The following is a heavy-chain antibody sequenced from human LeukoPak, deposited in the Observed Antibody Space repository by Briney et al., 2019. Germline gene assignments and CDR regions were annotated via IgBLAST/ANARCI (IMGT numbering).Heavy chain of an antibody. D-gene: IGHD1-26*01. Sequence: PGGSLRLSCAASGFTFSSYAMSWVRQAPGKGLEWVSVIYSGGSTYYADSVKGRFTISRDNSKNTLYLQMNSLRAEDTAVYYCARDIYTERYFDYWGQGTLVTVSS. CDR1: GFTFSSYA. CDR3: ARDIYTERYFDY. CDR2: IYSGGST. V-gene: IGHV3-66*01. J-gene: IGHJ4*02.